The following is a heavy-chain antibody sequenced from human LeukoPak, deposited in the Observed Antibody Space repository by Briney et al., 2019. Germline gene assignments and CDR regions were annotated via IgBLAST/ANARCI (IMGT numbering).Heavy chain of an antibody. Sequence: SETLSLTCTVSGGSISSHYWSWIRQPPGKGLEWIGYIYYSGSTNYNPSLKSRVTISVDTSKNQFSLKLSSVTAADTAVYYCARSRYYDSSGFSVDALDIWGQGTMVTVSS. CDR1: GGSISSHY. CDR3: ARSRYYDSSGFSVDALDI. J-gene: IGHJ3*02. D-gene: IGHD3-22*01. V-gene: IGHV4-59*11. CDR2: IYYSGST.